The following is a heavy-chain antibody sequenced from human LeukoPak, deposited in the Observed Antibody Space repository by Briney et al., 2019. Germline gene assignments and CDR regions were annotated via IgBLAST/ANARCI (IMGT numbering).Heavy chain of an antibody. V-gene: IGHV3-74*01. Sequence: GGSLRLSCAASGFTFSTYWMHWVRQAPGKGLVWVSRINAYGSSTNYADSVKGRFTISRDNAKNTVYLQMNSLSAEDTAMYYCTFSSYGDHVGVDAFDIWGQGTMVTVSS. CDR3: TFSSYGDHVGVDAFDI. CDR2: INAYGSST. CDR1: GFTFSTYW. J-gene: IGHJ3*02. D-gene: IGHD4-17*01.